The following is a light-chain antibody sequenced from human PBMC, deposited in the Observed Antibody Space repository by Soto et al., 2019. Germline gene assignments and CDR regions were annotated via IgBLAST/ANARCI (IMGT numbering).Light chain of an antibody. CDR1: QSISTE. V-gene: IGKV3-15*01. Sequence: EIAMTQSPATLSVSPGERATLACRASQSISTELAWYQQIPGQPPRLLLYSASTRATGVPARFTGSRSGSECTLTLSGLQSEDCAIYYFQRGHNWPLTVGQGTRLEI. CDR3: QRGHNWPLT. CDR2: SAS. J-gene: IGKJ2*01.